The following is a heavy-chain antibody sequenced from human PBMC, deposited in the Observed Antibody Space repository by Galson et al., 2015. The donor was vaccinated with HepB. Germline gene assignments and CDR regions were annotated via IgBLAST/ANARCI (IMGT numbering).Heavy chain of an antibody. D-gene: IGHD1-26*01. CDR2: ISSNGGST. Sequence: SLRLSCAASGFTFSSYAMHWVRQAPGKGLEYVSAISSNGGSTYYADSVKGRFTISRDNSKNTLYLQMSSLRAEDTAVYYCVTGRRFKWEPRDGSDYWGQGTLVTVSS. V-gene: IGHV3-64D*06. CDR3: VTGRRFKWEPRDGSDY. CDR1: GFTFSSYA. J-gene: IGHJ4*02.